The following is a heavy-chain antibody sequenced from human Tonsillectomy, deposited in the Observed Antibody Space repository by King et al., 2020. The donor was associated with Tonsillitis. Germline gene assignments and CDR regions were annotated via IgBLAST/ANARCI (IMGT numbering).Heavy chain of an antibody. CDR2: IYLSGSI. J-gene: IGHJ4*02. D-gene: IGHD5-12*01. CDR3: ARVYSGYYFDY. Sequence: QLQESGSGLVKPSQTLSLTCAVSGGSISSGGYSWSWIRQPPGKGLEWIGYIYLSGSIYYNPSLKSRVTISVDRSKNQFSLKLSSVTAADTAVYYCARVYSGYYFDYWGQGTLVTVSS. V-gene: IGHV4-30-2*01. CDR1: GGSISSGGYS.